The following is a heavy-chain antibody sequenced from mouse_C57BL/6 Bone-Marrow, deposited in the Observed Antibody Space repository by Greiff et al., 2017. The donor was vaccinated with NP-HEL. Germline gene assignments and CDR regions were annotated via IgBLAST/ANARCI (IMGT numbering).Heavy chain of an antibody. J-gene: IGHJ2*01. CDR2: INPYNGGT. V-gene: IGHV1-19*01. D-gene: IGHD2-3*01. Sequence: VKQSHGKSLEWIGVINPYNGGTSYNQKFKGKATLTVDKSSSTAYMELNSLTSEDSAVYYCARPTYDGYYDYWGQGTTLTVSS. CDR3: ARPTYDGYYDY.